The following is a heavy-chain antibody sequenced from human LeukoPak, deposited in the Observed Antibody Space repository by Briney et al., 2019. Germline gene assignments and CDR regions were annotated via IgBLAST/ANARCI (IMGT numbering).Heavy chain of an antibody. CDR3: AREEVKSFDN. Sequence: GGSLRLSCAASGFTFSSYAMHWVRQAPGKGLEWVAVISYDGSNKYYADSVKGRFTISRDNSKNTLYLQMNSLRAEDTAVYYCAREEVKSFDNWGQGTLVTVSS. CDR2: ISYDGSNK. V-gene: IGHV3-30*04. CDR1: GFTFSSYA. J-gene: IGHJ4*02.